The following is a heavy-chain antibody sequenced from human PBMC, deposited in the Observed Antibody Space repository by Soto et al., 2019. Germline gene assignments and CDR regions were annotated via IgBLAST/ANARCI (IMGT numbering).Heavy chain of an antibody. CDR1: GFTFSSFA. V-gene: IGHV3-23*01. D-gene: IGHD3-22*01. CDR2: VSGSGSST. J-gene: IGHJ5*02. Sequence: GGYVRLSCAAYGFTFSSFAMNWVRQAPGKGLEWVSGVSGSGSSTNYADSVKGRFTISRDNSKNTLFLQMDNLRAEDTAIYYCARDWGNYYDTSRFHPSCQGTLVTVSS. CDR3: ARDWGNYYDTSRFHP.